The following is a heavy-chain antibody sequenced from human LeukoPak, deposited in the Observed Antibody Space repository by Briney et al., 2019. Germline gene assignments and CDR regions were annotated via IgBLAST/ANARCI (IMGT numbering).Heavy chain of an antibody. V-gene: IGHV4-59*01. D-gene: IGHD3-16*01. Sequence: SETLSLTCSVSGGSISGYYWTWVRQPPGKGLEWIGQIHYSGRADYNPSLKSQITMSVDTSRNQISLKLSSVTAADTAIYYCVRFGVNYDMDVWGQGTTVTVFS. J-gene: IGHJ6*02. CDR2: IHYSGRA. CDR1: GGSISGYY. CDR3: VRFGVNYDMDV.